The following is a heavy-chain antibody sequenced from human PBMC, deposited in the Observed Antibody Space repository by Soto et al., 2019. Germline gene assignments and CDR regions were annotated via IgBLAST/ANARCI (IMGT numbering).Heavy chain of an antibody. J-gene: IGHJ6*02. CDR1: GFTFSSYA. D-gene: IGHD6-13*01. Sequence: EVQLLESGGGLVQPGGSLRLSCAASGFTFSSYAMSWFRQAPGKGLEWVSAISGSGGSTYYADSVKGRFTISRDNSKNTLYLQMNSLRAEDTALYYCAKEGSSWYEYYYYGMDVWGQGTTVTVSS. V-gene: IGHV3-23*01. CDR2: ISGSGGST. CDR3: AKEGSSWYEYYYYGMDV.